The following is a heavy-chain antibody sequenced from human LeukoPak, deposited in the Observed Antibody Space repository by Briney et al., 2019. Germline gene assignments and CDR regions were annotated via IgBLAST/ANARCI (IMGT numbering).Heavy chain of an antibody. CDR3: ARVESGYSGYEAPDY. J-gene: IGHJ4*02. CDR1: GFTFSSYG. Sequence: PGGSLRLSCAASGFTFSSYGMHWVRQAPGKGLERVAFIRYDGSNKYYADSVKGRFTISRDNSKNTLYLQMNSLRAEDTAVYYCARVESGYSGYEAPDYWGQGILVTVSS. D-gene: IGHD5-12*01. V-gene: IGHV3-30*02. CDR2: IRYDGSNK.